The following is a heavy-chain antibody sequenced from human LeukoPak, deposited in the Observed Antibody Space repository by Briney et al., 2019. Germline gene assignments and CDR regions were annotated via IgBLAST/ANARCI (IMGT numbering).Heavy chain of an antibody. D-gene: IGHD6-19*01. J-gene: IGHJ3*02. CDR3: ARAPSGWDAFDI. Sequence: PSETLSLTCTVSDGSVSSHYWSRIRQPPGKGLEWIGYIYYSGSTNYNPSLKSRVTMSVDTSKTQFSLKLSSVTAADTAVYYCARAPSGWDAFDIWGQGTMVTVSS. CDR2: IYYSGST. CDR1: DGSVSSHY. V-gene: IGHV4-59*02.